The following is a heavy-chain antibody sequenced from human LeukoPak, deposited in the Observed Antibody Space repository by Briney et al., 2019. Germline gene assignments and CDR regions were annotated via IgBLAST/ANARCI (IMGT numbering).Heavy chain of an antibody. CDR2: IYPADSDT. V-gene: IGHV5-51*01. D-gene: IGHD3-22*01. J-gene: IGHJ4*02. CDR3: ARSYFDSSGYYHAGY. CDR1: GYSFTSYW. Sequence: GESLKISCKGSGYSFTSYWIGWVRQMPGKGLEWMGVIYPADSDTRYSPSFQGQVTISVDKSITTAYLQWSSLKASDTAMYYCARSYFDSSGYYHAGYWGQGTLVTVSS.